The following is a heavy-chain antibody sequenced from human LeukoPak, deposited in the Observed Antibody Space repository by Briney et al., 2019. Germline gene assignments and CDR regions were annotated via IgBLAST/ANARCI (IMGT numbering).Heavy chain of an antibody. D-gene: IGHD2-15*01. Sequence: GGSLRLSCAASGFTFSSYAMSWVRQAPGKGLEWVSAISGSGGSTYYADSVKGRFTISRDNAKNSLYLQMNSLRAEDTAVYYCARGSVDFDYWGQGTLVTVSS. J-gene: IGHJ4*02. CDR3: ARGSVDFDY. CDR1: GFTFSSYA. CDR2: ISGSGGST. V-gene: IGHV3-23*01.